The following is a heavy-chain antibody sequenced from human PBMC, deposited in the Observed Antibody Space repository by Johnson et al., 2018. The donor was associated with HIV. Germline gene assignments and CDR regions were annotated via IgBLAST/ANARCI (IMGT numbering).Heavy chain of an antibody. CDR1: GFTVSSNY. V-gene: IGHV3-66*01. CDR2: IYSGGST. CDR3: ARDVTKDAFDI. J-gene: IGHJ3*02. Sequence: VQLVESGGGLVQPGGSLRLSCAASGFTVSSNYMSWVRQAPGKGLEWVSVIYSGGSTYYADSVKGRFTISRDNSKNTLYLQMNSLRAEDTAVYYSARDVTKDAFDIWGQGTMVTVSS. D-gene: IGHD4-17*01.